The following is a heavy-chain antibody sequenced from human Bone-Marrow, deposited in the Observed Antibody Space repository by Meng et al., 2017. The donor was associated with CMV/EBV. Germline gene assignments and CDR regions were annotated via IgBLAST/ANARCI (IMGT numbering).Heavy chain of an antibody. Sequence: ASVKVSCKASGYTFTGYYMHWVRQAPGQGLEWMGWINPNSGGTNYAQKFQGRVTMTRDTSISTAYMELSRLRSDDTAVYYCARDRGYDFWSGYSPFDYWGHGTLVTVSS. CDR3: ARDRGYDFWSGYSPFDY. V-gene: IGHV1-2*02. CDR2: INPNSGGT. J-gene: IGHJ4*01. D-gene: IGHD3-3*01. CDR1: GYTFTGYY.